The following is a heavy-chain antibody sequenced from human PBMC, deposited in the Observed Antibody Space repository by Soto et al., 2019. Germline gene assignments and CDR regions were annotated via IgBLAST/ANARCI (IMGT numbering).Heavy chain of an antibody. Sequence: PGGSLRLSCVASGFNFSYNAMSWTRQAPGKGLEWISYISGGGTTVFYADSVKGRFTISRDNAQKSLYLQMDSLTSEDTAIYYCARDREPSVYHGMAVWGQGTTVTVSS. J-gene: IGHJ6*02. CDR3: ARDREPSVYHGMAV. CDR1: GFNFSYNA. CDR2: ISGGGTTV. V-gene: IGHV3-11*01.